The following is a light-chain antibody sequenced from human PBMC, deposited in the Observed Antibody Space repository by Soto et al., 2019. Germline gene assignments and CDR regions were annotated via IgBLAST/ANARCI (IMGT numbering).Light chain of an antibody. CDR1: SSDVGGYNY. V-gene: IGLV2-14*01. Sequence: QSVLTQPASVSGSPGQSITISCTGTSSDVGGYNYVSWYQQHPDKAPKLMIFDVSNRPSGVSNRFSGSKSGNTATLTISGLQAEGEADYYCSSYTSRSTLVVFGGGTKVTVL. CDR3: SSYTSRSTLVV. CDR2: DVS. J-gene: IGLJ2*01.